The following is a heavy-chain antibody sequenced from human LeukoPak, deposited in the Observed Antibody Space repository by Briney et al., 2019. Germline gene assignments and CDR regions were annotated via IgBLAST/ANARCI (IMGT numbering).Heavy chain of an antibody. D-gene: IGHD4-23*01. Sequence: PSGTLSLTCAVSGGSISSSSYYWGWIRQPPGKGLAWIGSICYSGSTYYNPSLKSRVPISVATSKHQFSLKLSSVTAADPAVYYCARDRMLRWKPPGDRYFAYWGQGTLVTVSS. V-gene: IGHV4-39*07. CDR1: GGSISSSSYY. CDR2: ICYSGST. CDR3: ARDRMLRWKPPGDRYFAY. J-gene: IGHJ4*02.